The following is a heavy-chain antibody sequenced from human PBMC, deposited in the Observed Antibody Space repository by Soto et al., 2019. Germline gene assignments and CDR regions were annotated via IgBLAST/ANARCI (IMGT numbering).Heavy chain of an antibody. CDR2: INAGNGNT. D-gene: IGHD6-19*01. Sequence: QVQLVQSGAEEKKPGASVKVSCKASGYTFTKYAMHWVRQAPGQRLEWMGWINAGNGNTEYSQKFQGRVTITRDTSASTAYMELSSLRSEDTAVYYCARIESYSSGRDNYWGQGTLVTVSS. CDR3: ARIESYSSGRDNY. V-gene: IGHV1-3*05. CDR1: GYTFTKYA. J-gene: IGHJ4*02.